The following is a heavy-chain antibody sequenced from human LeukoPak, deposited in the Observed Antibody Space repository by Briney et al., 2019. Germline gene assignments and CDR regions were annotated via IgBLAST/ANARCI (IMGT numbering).Heavy chain of an antibody. CDR2: ISGSGGST. CDR1: GFTFGSYA. D-gene: IGHD3-22*01. J-gene: IGHJ6*02. Sequence: GASLRLSCAASGFTFGSYAMSWVRQAPGKGLEWVSAISGSGGSTYYADSVKGRFTISRDNSKNTLYLQMNSLRAEDTAVYYCAKGTTMIVVVITSYYYYGMDVWGQGTTVTVSS. V-gene: IGHV3-23*01. CDR3: AKGTTMIVVVITSYYYYGMDV.